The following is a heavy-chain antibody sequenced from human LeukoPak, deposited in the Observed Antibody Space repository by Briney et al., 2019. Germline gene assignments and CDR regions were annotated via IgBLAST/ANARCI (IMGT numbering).Heavy chain of an antibody. D-gene: IGHD6-19*01. V-gene: IGHV3-74*01. CDR3: AREDSSGWRNWFDP. J-gene: IGHJ5*02. Sequence: GGSLRLSCAASGFTFSSYWMRWVRQAPGKGLVWVSRINSDGSSTSYADSVKGRFTISRDNAKNTLYLQMNSLRADDTAVYYCAREDSSGWRNWFDPWGQGTLVTVSS. CDR2: INSDGSST. CDR1: GFTFSSYW.